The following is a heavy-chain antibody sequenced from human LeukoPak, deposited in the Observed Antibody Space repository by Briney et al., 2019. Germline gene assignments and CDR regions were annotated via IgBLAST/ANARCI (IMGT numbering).Heavy chain of an antibody. J-gene: IGHJ5*02. D-gene: IGHD3-22*01. CDR2: ISSSSSYI. CDR3: ARDPSTYYYDSSGYYNWFDP. CDR1: GFTFSSYS. Sequence: GGSLRLSCAASGFTFSSYSMNWVRQAPGKGLEWVSSISSSSSYIYYADSVKGRFTISRDNAKNSLYLQMNSLRAEDTAVYYCARDPSTYYYDSSGYYNWFDPWGQGTLVTVSS. V-gene: IGHV3-21*01.